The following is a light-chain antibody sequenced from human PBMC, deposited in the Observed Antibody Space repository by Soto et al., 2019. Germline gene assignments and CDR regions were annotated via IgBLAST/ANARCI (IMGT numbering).Light chain of an antibody. Sequence: IVLTQSPGTLSLSPWERATLSCRASQSVISSHLGWYQQKPGQAPRLLIYDASSRATGIPDRFSGSGSGTDFTLTISRLEPEDFVVYYCQQYGSSPLFGQGTKVDIK. V-gene: IGKV3-20*01. CDR1: QSVISSH. J-gene: IGKJ1*01. CDR3: QQYGSSPL. CDR2: DAS.